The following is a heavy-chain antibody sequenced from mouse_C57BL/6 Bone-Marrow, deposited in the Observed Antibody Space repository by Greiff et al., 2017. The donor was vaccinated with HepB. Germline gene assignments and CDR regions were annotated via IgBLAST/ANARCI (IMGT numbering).Heavy chain of an antibody. CDR2: ISDGGSYT. D-gene: IGHD2-2*01. CDR1: GFTFSSYA. V-gene: IGHV5-4*01. J-gene: IGHJ4*01. CDR3: ARDGLLWLDYAMDY. Sequence: EVKLMESGGGLVKPGGSLKLSCAASGFTFSSYAMSWVRQTPEKRLEWVATISDGGSYTYYPDNVKGRFTISRDNAKNNLYLQMSHLKSEDTAMYYCARDGLLWLDYAMDYWGQGTSVTVSS.